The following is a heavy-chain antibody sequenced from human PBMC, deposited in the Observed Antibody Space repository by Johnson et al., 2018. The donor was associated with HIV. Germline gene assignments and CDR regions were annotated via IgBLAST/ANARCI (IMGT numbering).Heavy chain of an antibody. CDR3: GSEVSRSDAFDI. J-gene: IGHJ3*02. Sequence: QLVESGGGVVQPGRSLRLSCAASGFTFSSYAMHWVRQAPGKGLEWVAVITCDGGNKYYADSVKGRFTISRDNSKNTLYLQMNSLGAEDTAVCDCGSEVSRSDAFDIWGQGTMVNVSS. CDR2: ITCDGGNK. CDR1: GFTFSSYA. V-gene: IGHV3-30*04. D-gene: IGHD5/OR15-5a*01.